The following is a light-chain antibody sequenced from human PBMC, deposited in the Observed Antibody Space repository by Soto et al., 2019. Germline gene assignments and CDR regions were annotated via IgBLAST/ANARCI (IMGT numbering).Light chain of an antibody. CDR1: QGISSW. J-gene: IGKJ1*01. CDR2: AAS. V-gene: IGKV1-12*01. CDR3: QQFKDYVWT. Sequence: DIQSTQCPSSLSASVGDRVTITCRASQGISSWLAWYQQKPGKAPKLLIYAASSLQSGVPSRFSGSGSGTEFTLIISNLQPDDFATYYCQQFKDYVWTFGQGTKVDIK.